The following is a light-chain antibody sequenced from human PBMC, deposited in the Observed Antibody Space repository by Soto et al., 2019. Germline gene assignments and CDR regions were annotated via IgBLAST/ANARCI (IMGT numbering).Light chain of an antibody. Sequence: VMKQSPSTLSVSPEERGTLSCRASQSVNSNLAWYQQKPGQAPRLLIYDASTRATGIPARFSGSGSGTEFTLTISSLQSEDYAVYYCQQYNNWPPYTLGHGTKVDIK. CDR3: QQYNNWPPYT. CDR2: DAS. CDR1: QSVNSN. V-gene: IGKV3-15*01. J-gene: IGKJ2*01.